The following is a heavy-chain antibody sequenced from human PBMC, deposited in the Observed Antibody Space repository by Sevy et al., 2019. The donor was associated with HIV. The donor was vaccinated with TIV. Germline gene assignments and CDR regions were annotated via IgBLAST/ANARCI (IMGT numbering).Heavy chain of an antibody. CDR1: GFTFSSYG. Sequence: GGSLRLSCAASGFTFSSYGMHWVRQAPGKGLEWVAVISYDGSNKYYADSVKGRFTISRDNSKNTLYLQMNSLRAEDTAVYYCAKDPSYYYDRSGYLIWGQGTLVTVSS. V-gene: IGHV3-30*18. CDR3: AKDPSYYYDRSGYLI. D-gene: IGHD3-22*01. CDR2: ISYDGSNK. J-gene: IGHJ4*02.